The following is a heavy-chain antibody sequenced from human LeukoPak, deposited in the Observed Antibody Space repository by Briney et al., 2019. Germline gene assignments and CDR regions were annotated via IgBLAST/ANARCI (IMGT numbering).Heavy chain of an antibody. V-gene: IGHV3-74*01. CDR3: VSGSLQSGYNFDY. D-gene: IGHD3-3*01. CDR2: IKYDGSAT. J-gene: IGHJ4*02. Sequence: GGSLRLSCAASGFTFSNYWMHWIRQVPGKGLVWVSHIKYDGSATNYADSVKGRFTISRDNAKKTLYLQMNSLRAEDTAVYYCVSGSLQSGYNFDYWGQGALVTVSS. CDR1: GFTFSNYW.